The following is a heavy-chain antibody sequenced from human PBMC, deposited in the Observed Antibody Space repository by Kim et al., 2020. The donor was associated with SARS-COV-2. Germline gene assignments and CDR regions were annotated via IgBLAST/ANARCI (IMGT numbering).Heavy chain of an antibody. D-gene: IGHD3-9*01. CDR3: ARVGRYLKYFDY. V-gene: IGHV4-34*01. J-gene: IGHJ4*02. Sequence: SETLSLTCAVYGGSFSGYYWSWIRQPPGKGLEWIGEINHSGSTNYNPSLKSRVTISVDTSKNQFSLKLSSVTAADTAVYYCARVGRYLKYFDYWGQGTLVTVSS. CDR2: INHSGST. CDR1: GGSFSGYY.